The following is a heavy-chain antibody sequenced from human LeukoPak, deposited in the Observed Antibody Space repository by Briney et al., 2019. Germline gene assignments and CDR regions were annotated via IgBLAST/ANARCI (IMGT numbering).Heavy chain of an antibody. CDR3: AKDIFWRGIAVAGPFDY. D-gene: IGHD6-19*01. Sequence: GGSLRLSCAASGFTFSSYSMNWVRQAPGKGLEWVSYISSSSSSTIYYADSVKGRFTISRDNAKNSLYLQMNSLRAEDTALYYCAKDIFWRGIAVAGPFDYWGQGTLVTVSS. CDR2: ISSSSSSTI. CDR1: GFTFSSYS. J-gene: IGHJ4*02. V-gene: IGHV3-48*04.